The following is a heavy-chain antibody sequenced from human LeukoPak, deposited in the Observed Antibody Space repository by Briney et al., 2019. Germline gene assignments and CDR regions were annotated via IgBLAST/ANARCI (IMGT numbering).Heavy chain of an antibody. Sequence: ASVKVSCKATGYTFTGYYMHWVRQAPGQGLEWMGWINPNSGGTNYAQKFYARVTMTRDTSISTAYMELSRLRSDDTAVFYCARSPDILTGENFDYWGQGTLVTVSS. V-gene: IGHV1-2*02. CDR3: ARSPDILTGENFDY. CDR2: INPNSGGT. D-gene: IGHD3-9*01. J-gene: IGHJ4*02. CDR1: GYTFTGYY.